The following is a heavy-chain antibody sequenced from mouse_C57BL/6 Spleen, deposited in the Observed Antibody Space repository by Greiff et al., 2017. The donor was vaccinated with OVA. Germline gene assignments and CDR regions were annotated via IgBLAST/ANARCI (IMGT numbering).Heavy chain of an antibody. CDR1: GFTFSSYT. CDR2: ISGGGGNT. CDR3: ARHGSDDYDWYFDV. D-gene: IGHD2-4*01. Sequence: DVKVEESGGGLVKPGGSLKLSCAASGFTFSSYTMSWVRQTPEKRLEWVATISGGGGNTYYPDRVKGRFTISRDNAKNTLYLQRSSLRSEDTAYYYCARHGSDDYDWYFDVWGTGTRVTVPS. J-gene: IGHJ1*03. V-gene: IGHV5-9*01.